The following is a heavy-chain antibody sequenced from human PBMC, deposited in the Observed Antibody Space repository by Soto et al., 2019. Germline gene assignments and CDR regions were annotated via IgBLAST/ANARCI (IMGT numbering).Heavy chain of an antibody. CDR1: GGSFSGYY. V-gene: IGHV4-34*01. CDR3: ARASIAARPPYYYYYYGMDV. CDR2: INHSGST. D-gene: IGHD6-6*01. Sequence: PSETLSLTCAVYGGSFSGYYWSWIRQPPGKGLEWIGEINHSGSTNYNPSLKSRVTISVDTSKNQFSLKLSSVTAADTAVYYCARASIAARPPYYYYYYGMDVWGQGTTVT. J-gene: IGHJ6*02.